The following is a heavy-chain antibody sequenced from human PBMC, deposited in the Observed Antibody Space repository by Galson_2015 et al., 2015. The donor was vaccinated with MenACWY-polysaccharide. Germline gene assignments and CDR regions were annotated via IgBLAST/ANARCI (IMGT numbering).Heavy chain of an antibody. D-gene: IGHD3-22*01. Sequence: SLRLSCAASGFTFNSFAMHWVRQAPGKGLEWVALISYDASNKFYADSLKGRFTISRNNSRNTLYLQMDSLRAEDTALYYCARAPYDRGGGWRDPWGQGTLVTVSS. CDR2: ISYDASNK. CDR3: ARAPYDRGGGWRDP. V-gene: IGHV3-30-3*01. CDR1: GFTFNSFA. J-gene: IGHJ5*02.